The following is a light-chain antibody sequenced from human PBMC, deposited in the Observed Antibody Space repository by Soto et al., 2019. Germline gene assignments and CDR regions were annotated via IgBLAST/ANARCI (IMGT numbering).Light chain of an antibody. CDR3: QQSYSTPVT. V-gene: IGKV3-20*01. CDR2: GAS. J-gene: IGKJ1*01. CDR1: QSVSSSY. Sequence: IVFTQSPGTLSLSPGERATLSCRASQSVSSSYLAWYQQKPGQAPRLLIYGASSRATGIPDRFSGSGSGTDCTLTISSLQPEDFATYYCQQSYSTPVTFGQGTKVDIK.